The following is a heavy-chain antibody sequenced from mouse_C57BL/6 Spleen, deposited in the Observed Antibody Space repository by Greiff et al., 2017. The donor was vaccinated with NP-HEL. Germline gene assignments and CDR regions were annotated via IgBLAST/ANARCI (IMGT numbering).Heavy chain of an antibody. D-gene: IGHD2-14*01. CDR3: ARWVRDY. CDR1: GYTFTDYY. CDR2: INPNNGGT. V-gene: IGHV1-26*01. J-gene: IGHJ2*01. Sequence: VQLQQSGPELVKPGASVKISCKASGYTFTDYYMNWVKQSPGKSLEWIGDINPNNGGTSYNQKFKGKATLTVDKSSSTAYMELRSLTSEDSAVYYCARWVRDYWGQGTTVTVAS.